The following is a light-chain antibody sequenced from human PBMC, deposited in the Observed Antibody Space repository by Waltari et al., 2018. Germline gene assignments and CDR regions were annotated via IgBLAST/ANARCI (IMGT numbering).Light chain of an antibody. Sequence: EIVLTQSPGTLSLSPGEGATLSCRASQSVGRSLVWYQQKPGRAPRLVISGAASRATGIPDRFSGSGSGTDFSLTISRLEPEDFAVYYCQHYVRLPVTFGRGTEVEIK. J-gene: IGKJ4*02. CDR2: GAA. V-gene: IGKV3-20*01. CDR1: QSVGRS. CDR3: QHYVRLPVT.